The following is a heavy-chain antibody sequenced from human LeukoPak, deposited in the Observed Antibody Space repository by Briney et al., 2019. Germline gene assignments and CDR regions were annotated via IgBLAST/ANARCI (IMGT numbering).Heavy chain of an antibody. V-gene: IGHV4-59*01. CDR3: AIDDYRGVTNFDP. J-gene: IGHJ5*02. CDR2: ISYTGST. D-gene: IGHD3-10*01. CDR1: GGSISPYF. Sequence: SSETLSLTCTVSGGSISPYFWSWIREPPEEGLEWIGNISYTGSTNYNPSLKSRVTISVDTYKNQFSLQLTSVTAADTAVYYCAIDDYRGVTNFDPWGQGTLVTVSS.